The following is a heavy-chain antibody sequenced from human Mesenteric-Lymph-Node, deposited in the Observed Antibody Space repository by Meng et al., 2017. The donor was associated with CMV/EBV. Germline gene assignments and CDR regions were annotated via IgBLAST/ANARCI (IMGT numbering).Heavy chain of an antibody. CDR1: GFTFDAYG. CDR2: IWHDGSNE. Sequence: GGSLRLSCAASGFTFDAYGMHWVRQAPGKGLEWVAIIWHDGSNEYYADSVKGRFTISRDNSKNTLYLQMNGLRAEDTAVYYCAKDPLYRGGSFDLEYYFDHWGQGTLVTVSS. V-gene: IGHV3-33*06. J-gene: IGHJ4*02. CDR3: AKDPLYRGGSFDLEYYFDH. D-gene: IGHD1-26*01.